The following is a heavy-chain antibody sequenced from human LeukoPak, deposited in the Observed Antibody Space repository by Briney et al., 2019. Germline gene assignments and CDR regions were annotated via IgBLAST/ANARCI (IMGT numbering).Heavy chain of an antibody. CDR2: IYYSGST. J-gene: IGHJ4*02. CDR1: GGSISSGDYY. D-gene: IGHD3-16*02. Sequence: SETLSLTCTVSGGSISSGDYYWSWIRQPPGKGLEWIGYIYYSGSTYYNPSLKSRVTISVDTSKNQFSLKLSSVTAADTAVYYCARSYYDYVRGSYRYVSPHFDYWGQGTLVTVSS. V-gene: IGHV4-30-4*08. CDR3: ARSYYDYVRGSYRYVSPHFDY.